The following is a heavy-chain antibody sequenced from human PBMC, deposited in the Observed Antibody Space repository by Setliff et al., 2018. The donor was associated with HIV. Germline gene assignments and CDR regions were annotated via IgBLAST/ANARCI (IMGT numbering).Heavy chain of an antibody. CDR1: GGSISSGSYY. J-gene: IGHJ4*02. V-gene: IGHV4-61*01. D-gene: IGHD6-13*01. CDR2: INHSEST. CDR3: ARHPRGSIAAAASSFDY. Sequence: PSETLSLTCTVSGGSISSGSYYWSWIRQSPGKGLEWIGEINHSESTNYNPSVKRRVTISIDTSKNQFSLKLSSVTAADTAVYYCARHPRGSIAAAASSFDYWGQGTLVTVSS.